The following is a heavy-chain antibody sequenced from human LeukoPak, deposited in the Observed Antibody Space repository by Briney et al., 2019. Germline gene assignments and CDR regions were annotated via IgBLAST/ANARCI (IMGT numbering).Heavy chain of an antibody. D-gene: IGHD1-26*01. Sequence: GESLKISCKGSGYSFTSYWIGWARQMPGKGLEWIGNIYAGDSDTRYSPSFQGQVTISADKSINTAYLQWSSLKASDTAMYYCARRRSGTNSDYWGQGTLVTVSS. CDR1: GYSFTSYW. J-gene: IGHJ4*02. CDR2: IYAGDSDT. CDR3: ARRRSGTNSDY. V-gene: IGHV5-51*01.